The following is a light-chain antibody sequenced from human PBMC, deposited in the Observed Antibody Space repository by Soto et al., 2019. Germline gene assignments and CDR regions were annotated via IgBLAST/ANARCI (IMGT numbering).Light chain of an antibody. CDR1: QTISTY. Sequence: DIQMTQSPSSLSASVGDRVTITCRASQTISTYLNWYQQKPGKAPRLLIYDASSLLSGVPSRFSGGGSGTDFTLTIASLQPEDFSTYYCQQSDSTPYTFGQGTKVDIK. J-gene: IGKJ2*01. V-gene: IGKV1-39*01. CDR2: DAS. CDR3: QQSDSTPYT.